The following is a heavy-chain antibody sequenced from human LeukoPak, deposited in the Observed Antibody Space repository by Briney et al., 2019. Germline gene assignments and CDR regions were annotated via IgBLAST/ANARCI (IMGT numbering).Heavy chain of an antibody. CDR3: ARDLPYGSGSYYRYYYYGMDV. CDR2: INHSGST. V-gene: IGHV4-34*09. D-gene: IGHD3-10*01. CDR1: GGSFSGYY. J-gene: IGHJ6*04. Sequence: SETLSLTCAVYGGSFSGYYWSWIRQPPGKGLEWIGEINHSGSTYYNPSLKSRVTISVDTSKNQFSLKLSSVTAADTAVYYCARDLPYGSGSYYRYYYYGMDVWGKGTTVTVSS.